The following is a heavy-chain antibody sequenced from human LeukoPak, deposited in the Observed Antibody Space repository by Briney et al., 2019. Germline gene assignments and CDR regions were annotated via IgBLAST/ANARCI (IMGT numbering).Heavy chain of an antibody. Sequence: GSLRLSCAASGFTFNTYWLHWVRQAPGKGLVWGSRINTDGSSTNYEDSVKGRFTISSDNAKNTLYLQMNGLRVEDTAVYFCASSKSSGTAADWGQGTLVTVSS. CDR1: GFTFNTYW. V-gene: IGHV3-74*01. CDR3: ASSKSSGTAAD. CDR2: INTDGSST. J-gene: IGHJ4*02. D-gene: IGHD6-25*01.